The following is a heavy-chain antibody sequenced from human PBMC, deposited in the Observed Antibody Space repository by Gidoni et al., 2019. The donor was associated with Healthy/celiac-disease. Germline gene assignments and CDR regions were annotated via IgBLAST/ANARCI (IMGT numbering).Heavy chain of an antibody. J-gene: IGHJ4*02. CDR3: ARDHRIQLVDY. D-gene: IGHD5-18*01. CDR2: ISYDGSNK. CDR1: GFTFSSYA. V-gene: IGHV3-30-3*01. Sequence: QVQLVESGGGVVQPGMSLRLSCAASGFTFSSYAMHWVRQAPGKGLEWVAVISYDGSNKYYADSVKGRFTISRDNSKNTLYLQMNSLRAEDTAVYYCARDHRIQLVDYWGQGTLVTVSS.